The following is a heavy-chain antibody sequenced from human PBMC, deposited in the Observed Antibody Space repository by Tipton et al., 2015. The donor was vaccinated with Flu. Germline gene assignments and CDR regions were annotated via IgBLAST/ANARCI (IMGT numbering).Heavy chain of an antibody. CDR3: ARGTGYCSSTSCFHGMDV. CDR2: TYYRSKWYN. J-gene: IGHJ6*02. D-gene: IGHD2-2*01. Sequence: GLVKPPQTLSLTCAISGDSVSSNSAAWNWIRQSPSRGLEWLGRTYYRSKWYNDYAVSVKSRITINPDTSKNQFSLQLNSVTPEDTAVYYCARGTGYCSSTSCFHGMDVWGQGTTVTVSS. V-gene: IGHV6-1*01. CDR1: GDSVSSNSAA.